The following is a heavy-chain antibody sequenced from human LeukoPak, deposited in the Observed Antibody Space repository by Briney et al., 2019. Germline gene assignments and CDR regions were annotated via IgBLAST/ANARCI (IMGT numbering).Heavy chain of an antibody. Sequence: GGSLRLSCAASGFTVSSNYMSWVRQAPGKGLEWVSVIYSGDTTYYADSVKGRFTISRDNSKNTLYLQMSSLRAEDTAVCYCARALSGIAVAGYYFDYWGQGTLVTVSS. V-gene: IGHV3-53*01. CDR2: IYSGDTT. CDR1: GFTVSSNY. D-gene: IGHD6-19*01. CDR3: ARALSGIAVAGYYFDY. J-gene: IGHJ4*02.